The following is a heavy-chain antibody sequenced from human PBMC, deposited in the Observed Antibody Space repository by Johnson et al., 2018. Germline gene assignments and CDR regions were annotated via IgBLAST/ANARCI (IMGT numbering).Heavy chain of an antibody. CDR2: IRSKANSYAT. CDR1: GLTFSGSA. V-gene: IGHV3-73*01. Sequence: QLQESGGGLVQPGGSLKLSCSASGLTFSGSAMPWVRQASGTGLEWVGRIRSKANSYATAYAASVKGRFTIPRDDSKNTAYLQMNSRKIEDTAVYYCAKDQGDYYYYYMDVWGKGTTVTVSS. J-gene: IGHJ6*03. CDR3: AKDQGDYYYYYMDV.